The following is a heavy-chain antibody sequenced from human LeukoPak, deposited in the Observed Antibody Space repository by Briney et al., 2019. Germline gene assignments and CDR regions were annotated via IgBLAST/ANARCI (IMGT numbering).Heavy chain of an antibody. CDR2: IKSKADGETI. CDR1: GFTFTNAW. D-gene: IGHD1-20*01. V-gene: IGHV3-15*07. J-gene: IGHJ4*02. Sequence: PGGSLRLSCAAPGFTFTNAWMNWVRQAPGKGPEWVGRIKSKADGETIDYAAPVKGRFTFSRDDSKNMLYLQMNSLKSEDTAVYYCSTLTSRGLSDSWGQGTLVTVSS. CDR3: STLTSRGLSDS.